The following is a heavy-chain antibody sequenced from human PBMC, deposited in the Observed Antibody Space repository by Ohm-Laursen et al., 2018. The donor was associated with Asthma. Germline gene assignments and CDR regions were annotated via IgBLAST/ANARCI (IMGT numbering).Heavy chain of an antibody. Sequence: SLRLSCAAPGFIFSNYGTHWVRQAPGKGLEWVAVISYDGSNKYHADSVKGRFTISRDNSKNTLFLQMNSLRPEDTAVYYCARGHGGIQRWLSYQCDNWGQGALVTVSS. CDR2: ISYDGSNK. J-gene: IGHJ4*02. V-gene: IGHV3-30*19. CDR1: GFIFSNYG. CDR3: ARGHGGIQRWLSYQCDN. D-gene: IGHD5-18*01.